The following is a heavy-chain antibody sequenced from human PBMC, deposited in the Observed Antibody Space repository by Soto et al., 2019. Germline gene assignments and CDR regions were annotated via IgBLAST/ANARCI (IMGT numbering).Heavy chain of an antibody. CDR1: GFPFSDYY. J-gene: IGHJ4*02. V-gene: IGHV3-11*06. CDR3: VRDISPNNFASGSYTF. Sequence: QVQLVESGGGLVKPGGSLRLSCAASGFPFSDYYMTWIRQAPGKGLDWVSYISSSGTYTHFADSVKGRFTISRDNAKNSLYLQRNSLRPEDTAVYYCVRDISPNNFASGSYTFWGQGILVTVSS. D-gene: IGHD3-10*01. CDR2: ISSSGTYT.